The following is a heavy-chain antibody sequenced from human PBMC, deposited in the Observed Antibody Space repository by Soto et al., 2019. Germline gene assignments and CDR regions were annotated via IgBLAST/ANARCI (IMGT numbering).Heavy chain of an antibody. J-gene: IGHJ4*02. CDR3: ARGHYYDSSGPFDY. D-gene: IGHD3-22*01. CDR2: ISADNGNT. CDR1: GYTFTNYG. Sequence: ASVKVSCKASGYTFTNYGINWVRQAPGQGLEWMGWISADNGNTNYAQKLQGRVTMTTDTSTSTAYMELRSLRSDDTAVYYCARGHYYDSSGPFDYWGQGILVTAPQ. V-gene: IGHV1-18*01.